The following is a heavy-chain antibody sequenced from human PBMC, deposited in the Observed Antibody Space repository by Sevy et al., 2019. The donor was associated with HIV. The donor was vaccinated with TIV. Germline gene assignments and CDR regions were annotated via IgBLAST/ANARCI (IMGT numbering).Heavy chain of an antibody. J-gene: IGHJ6*02. CDR1: GGTFSSYG. V-gene: IGHV1-69*13. CDR2: IIPMFGTT. Sequence: ASVKVSCKASGGTFSSYGINWVGQAPGQGPEWMGGIIPMFGTTHYAQNFQGRVTIAADESTSTVYMELSSLRSEDTAVYYCARDHARRLTTPHYYYGMDVWGQGTTVTVSS. CDR3: ARDHARRLTTPHYYYGMDV. D-gene: IGHD6-25*01.